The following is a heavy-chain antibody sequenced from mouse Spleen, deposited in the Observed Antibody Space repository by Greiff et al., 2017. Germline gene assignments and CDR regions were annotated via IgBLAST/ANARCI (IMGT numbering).Heavy chain of an antibody. V-gene: IGHV6-6*01. CDR1: GFTFSDAW. J-gene: IGHJ4*01. Sequence: EVQVVESGGGLVQPGGSMKLSCAASGFTFSDAWMDWVRQSPEKGLEWVAEIRNKANNHATYYAVSVKGRFTISRADSTSSVYLQMNSLRAEGTGIYCCTSHYDDYAMDYWGQGTSVTGSS. D-gene: IGHD2-4*01. CDR3: TSHYDDYAMDY. CDR2: IRNKANNHAT.